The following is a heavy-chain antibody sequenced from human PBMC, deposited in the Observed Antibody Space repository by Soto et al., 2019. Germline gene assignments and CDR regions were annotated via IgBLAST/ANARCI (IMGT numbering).Heavy chain of an antibody. J-gene: IGHJ4*02. CDR1: GGSISSYY. D-gene: IGHD3-10*01. Sequence: QVQLQESGPGLVKPSETLSLTCTVSGGSISSYYWSWIRQPPGKGLEWIGHIHYSGSTHYNPSLMSRVGISIDTSKTQFSLTLGSVTAADTAVYYCARHRFGLDCWGQGTLVTVSS. V-gene: IGHV4-59*08. CDR2: IHYSGST. CDR3: ARHRFGLDC.